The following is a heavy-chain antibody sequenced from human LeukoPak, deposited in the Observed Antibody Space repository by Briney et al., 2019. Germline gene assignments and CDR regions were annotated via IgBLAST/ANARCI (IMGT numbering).Heavy chain of an antibody. J-gene: IGHJ4*02. CDR2: ISGSGGST. D-gene: IGHD6-19*01. CDR3: AKDRSYSSGWYLDY. CDR1: GFTFSSYA. V-gene: IGHV3-23*01. Sequence: GGSLRLSCAASGFTFSSYAMSWVRQAPGKGLEWVSAISGSGGSTYYADSVKGRFTISRDNSKNTLYLQMNSLRAEDTAVNYCAKDRSYSSGWYLDYWGQGTLVTVSS.